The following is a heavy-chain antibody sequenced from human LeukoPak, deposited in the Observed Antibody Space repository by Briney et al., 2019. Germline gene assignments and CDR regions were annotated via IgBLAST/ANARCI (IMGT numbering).Heavy chain of an antibody. Sequence: SSETLSLTCTVSGGSISSSSYYWGWIRQPPGKGLEWIGSIYYSGSTYYNPSLKSRVTISVDTSKNQFSLKLSSVTAADTAVYYCASLLIVVVITANDAFDIWGQGTMVTVSS. D-gene: IGHD3-22*01. CDR1: GGSISSSSYY. CDR2: IYYSGST. CDR3: ASLLIVVVITANDAFDI. J-gene: IGHJ3*02. V-gene: IGHV4-39*01.